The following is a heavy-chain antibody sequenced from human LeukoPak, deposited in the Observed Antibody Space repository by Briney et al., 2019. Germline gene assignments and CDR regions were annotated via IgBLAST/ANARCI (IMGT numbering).Heavy chain of an antibody. V-gene: IGHV4-59*01. D-gene: IGHD6-13*01. CDR3: ARGVYIAAAQYGY. Sequence: NPSETLSLTCTVSGGSISNYHCNWIRQPPGKGLEWIGYIYYSGTTNYNPSLKSRVTISVDTSKNQFSLKLSSVTAADTAVYYCARGVYIAAAQYGYWGQGTLVTVSS. CDR1: GGSISNYH. CDR2: IYYSGTT. J-gene: IGHJ4*02.